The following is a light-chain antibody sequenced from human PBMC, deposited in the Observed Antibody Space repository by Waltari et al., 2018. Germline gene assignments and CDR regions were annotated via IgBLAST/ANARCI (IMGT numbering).Light chain of an antibody. Sequence: EKVLTQSPATLSVSPGESVTLSCRASQSVASNLAWYQQRPGQAPSLVIYDASPRAAGIPARFSGRGYGTGFTLTISGLQSGDCGLYYCQQYNDWYSIGQGTKLEIK. J-gene: IGKJ2*03. CDR2: DAS. CDR1: QSVASN. V-gene: IGKV3-15*01. CDR3: QQYNDWYS.